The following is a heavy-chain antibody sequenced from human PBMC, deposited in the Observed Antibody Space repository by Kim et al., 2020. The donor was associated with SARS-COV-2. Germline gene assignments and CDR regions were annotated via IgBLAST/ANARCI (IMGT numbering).Heavy chain of an antibody. Sequence: SETLSLTCTVSGGSISSSSYYWGWIRQPPGKGLEWIGSIYYSGSTYYNPSLKSRITISVDTSKNQFSLKLSSVTAADTAVYYCRSGELLPIYYYYMDVWGKGTTVTVSS. CDR2: IYYSGST. J-gene: IGHJ6*03. V-gene: IGHV4-39*01. CDR3: RSGELLPIYYYYMDV. CDR1: GGSISSSSYY. D-gene: IGHD3-10*01.